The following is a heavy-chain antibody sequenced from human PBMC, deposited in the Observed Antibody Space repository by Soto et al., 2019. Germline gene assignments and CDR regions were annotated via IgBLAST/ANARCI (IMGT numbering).Heavy chain of an antibody. CDR1: GYSFTYYW. D-gene: IGHD2-15*01. Sequence: EVRLAQSGGEVKKPGESLKISCKGSGYSFTYYWIAWVRQRPGKDLEWMGIIYPNDADTRYNPAFQGQVTISADKSISTAFLQWTSLKTSDTAMYYFARVPSVVTPGNDYFGVDVWGQGTTVIVSS. CDR3: ARVPSVVTPGNDYFGVDV. V-gene: IGHV5-51*01. CDR2: IYPNDADT. J-gene: IGHJ6*02.